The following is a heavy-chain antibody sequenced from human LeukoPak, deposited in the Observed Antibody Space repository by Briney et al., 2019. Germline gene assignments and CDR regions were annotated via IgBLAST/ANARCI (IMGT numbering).Heavy chain of an antibody. CDR3: ARRAGAYSHPYDY. D-gene: IGHD4/OR15-4a*01. J-gene: IGHJ4*02. CDR2: ITSSSSYI. V-gene: IGHV3-21*04. CDR1: GFTFSTYT. Sequence: GGSLRLSCAASGFTFSTYTMNWVRQAPGKGLEWVSSITSSSSYIYYADSVKGRFTISRDNGKNSLYLQMNSLRAEDTAVYYCARRAGAYSHPYDYWGQGTLVTVSS.